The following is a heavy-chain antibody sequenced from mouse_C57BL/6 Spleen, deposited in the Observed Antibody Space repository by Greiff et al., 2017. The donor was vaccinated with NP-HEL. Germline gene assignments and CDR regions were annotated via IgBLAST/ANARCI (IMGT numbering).Heavy chain of an antibody. J-gene: IGHJ4*01. D-gene: IGHD2-4*01. CDR1: GYTFTDYN. Sequence: EVQLQQSGPELVKPGASVKMSCKASGYTFTDYNMHWVKQSHGKSLEWIGYINPNNGGTSYNQKFKGKATLTVNKSSSTAYRDLRSLTSEDSAVYCCARGRGLRRYYYAMDYWGQGTSVTVSS. CDR3: ARGRGLRRYYYAMDY. V-gene: IGHV1-22*01. CDR2: INPNNGGT.